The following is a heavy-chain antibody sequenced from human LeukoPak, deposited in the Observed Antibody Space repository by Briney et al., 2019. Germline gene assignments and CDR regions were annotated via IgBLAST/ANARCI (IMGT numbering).Heavy chain of an antibody. CDR3: ARGLGYSYGEGGDDY. V-gene: IGHV4-59*01. CDR1: GGSISSYY. D-gene: IGHD5-18*01. CDR2: IYYSGST. J-gene: IGHJ4*02. Sequence: SETLSLTCTVSGGSISSYYWSWIRQPPGKGLEWIGYIYYSGSTNYNPSLKSRVTISVDTSKNQFSLKLSSVTAADTAVYYCARGLGYSYGEGGDDYWGQGTLVTVSS.